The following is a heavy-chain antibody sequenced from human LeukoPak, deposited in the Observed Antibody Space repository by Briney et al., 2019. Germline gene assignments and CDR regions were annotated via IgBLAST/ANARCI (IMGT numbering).Heavy chain of an antibody. CDR1: GFTFSSYA. D-gene: IGHD5-18*01. J-gene: IGHJ4*02. Sequence: GGSLRLSCAASGFTFSSYAMSWVRQAPGKGLQCASTISTSGGGTYYADSVKGRFTISRDNSKNTLYLQMNSLRAEDTAVYYCAKGSGSYAYLFDYWGQGTLVTVSS. V-gene: IGHV3-23*01. CDR2: ISTSGGGT. CDR3: AKGSGSYAYLFDY.